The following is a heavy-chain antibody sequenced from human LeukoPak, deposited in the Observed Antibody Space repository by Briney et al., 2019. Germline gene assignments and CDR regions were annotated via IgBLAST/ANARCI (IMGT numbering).Heavy chain of an antibody. CDR2: IKSKSDGGTI. CDR3: TQRRQRRW. J-gene: IGHJ4*02. D-gene: IGHD4-23*01. CDR1: GFTFSDAW. Sequence: GGSRRLSCVGSGFTFSDAWMSWVRQAPGKGLEWVGRIKSKSDGGTIDYAAPVKGRFTISRDDSRNTQYLQMNGLKTEEKGVYYRTQRRQRRWWGQGTLVTVS. V-gene: IGHV3-15*01.